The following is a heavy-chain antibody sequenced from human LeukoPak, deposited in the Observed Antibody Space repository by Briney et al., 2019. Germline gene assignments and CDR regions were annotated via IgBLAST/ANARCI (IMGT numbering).Heavy chain of an antibody. CDR3: AKGRQFLEWLLSYFDY. D-gene: IGHD3-3*01. Sequence: GGSLRLSCAASGFTFSSYAMSWVRQAPGKGLEWVSAISGSGGSTYYADSVKGRFTISRDNSKNTLYLQMNSLRAEDTAVYYCAKGRQFLEWLLSYFDYWGQGTLVTVSS. J-gene: IGHJ4*02. V-gene: IGHV3-23*01. CDR1: GFTFSSYA. CDR2: ISGSGGST.